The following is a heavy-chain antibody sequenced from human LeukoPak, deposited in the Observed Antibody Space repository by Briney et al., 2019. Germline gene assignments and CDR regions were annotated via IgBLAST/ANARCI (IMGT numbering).Heavy chain of an antibody. CDR2: ITRSNYI. J-gene: IGHJ3*02. V-gene: IGHV3-21*04. D-gene: IGHD2-15*01. CDR1: GFTFSSYS. CDR3: AKLEDIVVVVAATGSGHAFDI. Sequence: GGSLRLSCAASGFTFSSYSMNWVRQAPGKGLEWVSSITRSNYIYYADSVKGRFTISRDNAKNTLYLQMNSLRAEDTAVYYCAKLEDIVVVVAATGSGHAFDIWGQGTMVTVSS.